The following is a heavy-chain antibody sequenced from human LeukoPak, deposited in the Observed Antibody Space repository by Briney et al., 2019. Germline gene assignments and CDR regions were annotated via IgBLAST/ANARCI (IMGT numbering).Heavy chain of an antibody. D-gene: IGHD1-26*01. V-gene: IGHV1-69*05. CDR2: IIPIFGTA. Sequence: SVRVSCKASGGTFSSYAISWVRQAPGQGLEWMGRIIPIFGTANYAQKFQGRVTITTDESTSTAYMELSSLRSEDTAVYYCARDPSPYSGSYYDDYWGQGTLVTVSS. CDR1: GGTFSSYA. CDR3: ARDPSPYSGSYYDDY. J-gene: IGHJ4*02.